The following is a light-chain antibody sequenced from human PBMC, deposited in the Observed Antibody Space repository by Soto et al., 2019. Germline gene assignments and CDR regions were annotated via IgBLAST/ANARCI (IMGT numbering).Light chain of an antibody. CDR2: YDS. CDR1: NIGSQS. J-gene: IGLJ3*02. Sequence: SYELTQTPSLSVAPEKTASITCGGDNIGSQSVHWYQHKPGQAPILVMRYDSDRPSGIPERFSGSNSGNTATLTISRVEAGDEADYYCQVWDSSSDRPVSGGGTKLTVL. V-gene: IGLV3-21*04. CDR3: QVWDSSSDRPV.